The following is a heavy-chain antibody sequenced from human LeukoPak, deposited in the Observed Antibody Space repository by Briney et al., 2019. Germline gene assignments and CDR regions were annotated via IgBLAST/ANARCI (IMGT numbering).Heavy chain of an antibody. V-gene: IGHV3-9*03. D-gene: IGHD1-26*01. Sequence: GRSLRLSCAASGFTFDDYAMHWVRQAPGKGLEWVSGISWNSGSIGYADSVKGRFTISRDNAKNSLYLQMNSLRAEDMALYYCEKDISGSYRRGAFDIWGQGTMVTVSS. CDR3: EKDISGSYRRGAFDI. J-gene: IGHJ3*02. CDR2: ISWNSGSI. CDR1: GFTFDDYA.